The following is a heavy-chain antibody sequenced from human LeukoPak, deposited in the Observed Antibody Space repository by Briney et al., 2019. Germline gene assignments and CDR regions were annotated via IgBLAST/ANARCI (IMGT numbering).Heavy chain of an antibody. D-gene: IGHD3-22*01. CDR2: IKQDGSEK. Sequence: GGSLRLSCAASGFTFSSYWMSWVRQAPGKGLERVANIKQDGSEKYYVDSVKGRFTISRGNAKNSLYLQMNSLRAEDTAVYYCASRRRGDDSSGYRPFDYWGQGTLVTVSS. CDR1: GFTFSSYW. CDR3: ASRRRGDDSSGYRPFDY. J-gene: IGHJ4*02. V-gene: IGHV3-7*01.